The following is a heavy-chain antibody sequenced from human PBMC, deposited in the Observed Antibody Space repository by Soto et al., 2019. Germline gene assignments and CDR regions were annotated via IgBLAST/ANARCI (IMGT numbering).Heavy chain of an antibody. CDR2: IYYSGST. V-gene: IGHV4-31*02. J-gene: IGHJ6*02. Sequence: WVRQAPGKGLEWIGYIYYSGSTYYNPSLKSRVTISVDTSKNQFSLKLSSVTAADTAVYYCARDRAGWSGQYGMDVWGQGTTVTVSS. D-gene: IGHD3-3*01. CDR3: ARDRAGWSGQYGMDV.